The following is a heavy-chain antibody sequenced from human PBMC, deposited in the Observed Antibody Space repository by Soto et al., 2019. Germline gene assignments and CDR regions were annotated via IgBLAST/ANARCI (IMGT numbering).Heavy chain of an antibody. D-gene: IGHD6-19*01. Sequence: EVQLVESGGGLEKPGGSLRLSCAASGFTFRDAYMSWVRQAPGKGLEWVGRIKSKTYGGTADYAAPVQGRFTISRDDSKNTLYLQMDSLETGDTAVYHCTSFSSGWSGIWGQGVLVTVSS. CDR3: TSFSSGWSGI. CDR2: IKSKTYGGTA. V-gene: IGHV3-15*01. J-gene: IGHJ4*02. CDR1: GFTFRDAY.